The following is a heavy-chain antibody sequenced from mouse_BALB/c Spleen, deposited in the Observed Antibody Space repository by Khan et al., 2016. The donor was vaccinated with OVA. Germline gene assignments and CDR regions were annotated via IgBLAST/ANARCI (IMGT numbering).Heavy chain of an antibody. J-gene: IGHJ2*01. CDR2: IWAGGST. CDR1: GFSLTSYG. Sequence: QVQLKQSGPGLVAPSQSLSITCTVSGFSLTSYGVHWVRQPPGKGLEWLGVIWAGGSTNYNSALMSRLSISKDNSKSQVFLKMNNLQTDDTAMYYCARVPVYYGNYYDYWGQGTTLTVSS. D-gene: IGHD2-1*01. V-gene: IGHV2-9*02. CDR3: ARVPVYYGNYYDY.